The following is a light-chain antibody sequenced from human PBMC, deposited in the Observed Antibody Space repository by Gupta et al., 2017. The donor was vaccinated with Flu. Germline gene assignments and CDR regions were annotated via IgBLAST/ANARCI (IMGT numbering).Light chain of an antibody. Sequence: EIVLTQSPGTLSLSPGERATLSCRASQSLSSTFLAWYQQTPGQAPRLLIYGASSRATGIPDRFSGSGSGTDFTLTIGGLEPEDFAVYYCQQDGSSYTFGGGTKVEIK. CDR1: QSLSSTF. CDR3: QQDGSSYT. V-gene: IGKV3-20*01. J-gene: IGKJ4*01. CDR2: GAS.